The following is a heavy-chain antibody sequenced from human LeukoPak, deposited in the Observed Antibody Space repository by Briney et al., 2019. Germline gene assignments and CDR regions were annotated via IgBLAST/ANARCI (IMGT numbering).Heavy chain of an antibody. D-gene: IGHD2-2*01. V-gene: IGHV1-2*02. CDR3: ARDDRPSLWVSSNTKAHWFDP. Sequence: ASVKVSCKASGYTFTGYYMHWVRQAPGQGLEWMGWINPNSGGTNYAQKFQGRVTMTRDMSISTAYMELSRLRSDDTAVYYCARDDRPSLWVSSNTKAHWFDPWGQGTLVTVSS. J-gene: IGHJ5*02. CDR2: INPNSGGT. CDR1: GYTFTGYY.